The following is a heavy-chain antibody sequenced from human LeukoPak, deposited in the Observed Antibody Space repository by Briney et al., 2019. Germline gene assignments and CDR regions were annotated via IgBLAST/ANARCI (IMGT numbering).Heavy chain of an antibody. J-gene: IGHJ4*02. CDR3: ARGAPSIAAAVSFDY. D-gene: IGHD6-13*01. V-gene: IGHV1-3*01. CDR2: INAGNGNT. CDR1: GYTFTSYA. Sequence: ASVKVSCKGSGYTFTSYAMHWVRQAPGQRLEWMGWINAGNGNTKYSQKFQGRVTITRDTSASTAYMELSSLRSEDTAVYYCARGAPSIAAAVSFDYWGQGTLVTVSS.